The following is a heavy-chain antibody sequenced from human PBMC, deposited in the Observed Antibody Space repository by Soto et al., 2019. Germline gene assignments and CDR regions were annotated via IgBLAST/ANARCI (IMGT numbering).Heavy chain of an antibody. CDR2: ISGSGGST. Sequence: GGSLRLSCAASGFTFSSYAMSWVRQAPGKGLEWVSAISGSGGSTYYADSVKGRFTISRDNSKNTLYLQMNSLRAEDTAVYYCAKVEGWIQLWPYWYFDLWGRGTLVTVSS. CDR1: GFTFSSYA. V-gene: IGHV3-23*01. D-gene: IGHD5-18*01. J-gene: IGHJ2*01. CDR3: AKVEGWIQLWPYWYFDL.